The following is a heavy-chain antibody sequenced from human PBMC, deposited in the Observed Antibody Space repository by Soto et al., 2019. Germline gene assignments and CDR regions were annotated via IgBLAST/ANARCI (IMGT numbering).Heavy chain of an antibody. CDR1: VGTFSSYA. CDR3: ARGAIFGVVLYYGMDV. V-gene: IGHV1-69*13. Sequence: SVKVSCKASVGTFSSYAISWVRQAPGQGLEWMGGIIPIFGTANYAQKFQGRVTITADESTSTAYMELSSLRSEDTAVYYCARGAIFGVVLYYGMDVWGQGTTVTVSS. CDR2: IIPIFGTA. D-gene: IGHD3-3*01. J-gene: IGHJ6*02.